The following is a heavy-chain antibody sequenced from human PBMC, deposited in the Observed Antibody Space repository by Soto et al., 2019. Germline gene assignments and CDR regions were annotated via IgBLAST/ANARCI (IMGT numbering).Heavy chain of an antibody. V-gene: IGHV1-69*01. D-gene: IGHD3-22*01. J-gene: IGHJ4*02. CDR2: IIPVFDTV. CDR1: GGLFSSYA. CDR3: ASGGSGYVWFSGF. Sequence: QEQLVQSGAEVKKSGSSVKVSCKDTGGLFSSYAVSWVRQAPGQGLEWMGGIIPVFDTVYYAPKFQGRVTSTAAESTNTAYMELSSLRSEDTAMYYCASGGSGYVWFSGFWGQGTLVTVSS.